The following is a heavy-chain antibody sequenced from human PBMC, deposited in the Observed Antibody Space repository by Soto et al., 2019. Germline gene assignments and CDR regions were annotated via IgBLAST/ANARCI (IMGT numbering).Heavy chain of an antibody. CDR1: GYTFNTYG. CDR3: ARDQNDYVWGSYRRY. V-gene: IGHV1-18*01. Sequence: QVQLVQSGAEVKKPGASVRVSCKASGYTFNTYGISWVRQAPGQGLEWMGWISAYNGNTNYAQKLQGRATMTTETSTTTAYMELRSLRSDDTAVYYCARDQNDYVWGSYRRYWGQGTLVTVSS. CDR2: ISAYNGNT. J-gene: IGHJ4*02. D-gene: IGHD3-16*02.